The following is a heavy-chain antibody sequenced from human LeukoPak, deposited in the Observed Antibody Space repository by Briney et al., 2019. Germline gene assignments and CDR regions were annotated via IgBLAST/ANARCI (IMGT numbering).Heavy chain of an antibody. V-gene: IGHV3-64*01. CDR3: ARAPYYYYYYIDV. Sequence: GGSLRLSCAASGFTFSSYAMLWVRQAPGKGLEYVSYIDSGGRSTFYAISVEGRVTISRDNSKNTLYLQMRSLRPEDTAVYYCARAPYYYYYYIDVWGKGTTVTVSS. CDR1: GFTFSSYA. CDR2: IDSGGRST. J-gene: IGHJ6*03.